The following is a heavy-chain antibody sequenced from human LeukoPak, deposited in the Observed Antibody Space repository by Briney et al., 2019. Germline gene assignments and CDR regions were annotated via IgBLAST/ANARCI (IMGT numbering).Heavy chain of an antibody. CDR2: LSSDGRTQ. J-gene: IGHJ4*02. CDR1: GFSLSSFA. V-gene: IGHV3-30*04. D-gene: IGHD3-22*01. CDR3: ARGAPGVVAFDH. Sequence: PGGSLRLSCVVSGFSLSSFAMHWVRQAPGEGLEWVTILSSDGRTQNHADSVRGRFTVSRDDSKQTVYLQMNSLRREDTAIYYCARGAPGVVAFDHWGQGALVTVSS.